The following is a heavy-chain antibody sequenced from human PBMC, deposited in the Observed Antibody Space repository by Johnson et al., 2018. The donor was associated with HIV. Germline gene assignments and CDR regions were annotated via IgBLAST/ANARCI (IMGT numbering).Heavy chain of an antibody. J-gene: IGHJ3*02. CDR2: IWYDGSKK. Sequence: QVQLVESGGGVVRPGGSVRLSCAASGFTFDDYGMSWVRQAPGKGLEWVALIWYDGSKKYYADPVKGRFTISRDHSKNTLYLQMNSRRAEDTAVYYCAGDGESQQLPLGDAFDIWGQGTMVIVSS. CDR1: GFTFDDYG. D-gene: IGHD6-13*01. V-gene: IGHV3-33*08. CDR3: AGDGESQQLPLGDAFDI.